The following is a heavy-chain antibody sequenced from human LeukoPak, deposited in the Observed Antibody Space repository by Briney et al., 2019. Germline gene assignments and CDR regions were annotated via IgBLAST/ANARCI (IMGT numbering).Heavy chain of an antibody. V-gene: IGHV4-30-4*08. J-gene: IGHJ4*02. CDR1: GGSISSGDYY. CDR3: ARAPRFLEWLPDFDY. D-gene: IGHD3-3*01. CDR2: IYYSGST. Sequence: PSETLSLTCTVSGGSISSGDYYWSWIRQPPGKGLEWIGYIYYSGSTYYNPSLKSRVTISVDTSKTQFSLKLSSVTAADTAVYYCARAPRFLEWLPDFDYWGQGTLVTVSS.